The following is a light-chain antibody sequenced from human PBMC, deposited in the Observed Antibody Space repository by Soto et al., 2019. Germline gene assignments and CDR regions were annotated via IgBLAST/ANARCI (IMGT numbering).Light chain of an antibody. J-gene: IGKJ4*01. V-gene: IGKV3-20*01. Sequence: EVVLTQSPGTLSLSPGERATLSCRASQTVSSNYLAWYQQKPGQAPRLVISGTSNRATGIPDRFSGSGSGTAFTLIIRRLEPEDFAVYYCQQYGNSLTFGGGTQVE. CDR2: GTS. CDR3: QQYGNSLT. CDR1: QTVSSNY.